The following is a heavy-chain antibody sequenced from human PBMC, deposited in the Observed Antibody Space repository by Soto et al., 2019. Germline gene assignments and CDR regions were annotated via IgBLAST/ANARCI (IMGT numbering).Heavy chain of an antibody. CDR2: ISAYNGNT. CDR1: GYTFTSYG. Sequence: QVQLVQSGAEVKKPGASVKVSCKASGYTFTSYGIIWVRQAPGQGLEWMGWISAYNGNTNYAQKLQGRVTMTTDTSTTTAYMELRSLRSDDTAVYYCTRVHDQDNWFDPWGQGPLVTVSS. J-gene: IGHJ5*02. V-gene: IGHV1-18*01. CDR3: TRVHDQDNWFDP. D-gene: IGHD3-16*01.